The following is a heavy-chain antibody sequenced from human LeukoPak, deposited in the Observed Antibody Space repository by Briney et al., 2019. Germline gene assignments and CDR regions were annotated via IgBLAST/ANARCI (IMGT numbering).Heavy chain of an antibody. Sequence: GGSLRLSCAGSGFTFSSYTMNWVRHAPGKGLEWVSSISETSIYINYADSVKGRFTISRDNAKYSLYLQMTSLGAEDTAVYYCARSYYDSSGYPHSDLDYWGQGTLVTVSS. CDR3: ARSYYDSSGYPHSDLDY. CDR2: ISETSIYI. CDR1: GFTFSSYT. D-gene: IGHD3-22*01. J-gene: IGHJ4*02. V-gene: IGHV3-21*01.